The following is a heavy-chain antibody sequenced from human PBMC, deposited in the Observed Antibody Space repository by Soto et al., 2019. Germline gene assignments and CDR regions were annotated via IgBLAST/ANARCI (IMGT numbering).Heavy chain of an antibody. D-gene: IGHD3-10*01. CDR3: ARNYGFYFDY. J-gene: IGHJ4*02. CDR1: GGSISSYY. CDR2: IYYSGST. Sequence: PSETLSLTCTVSGGSISSYYWSWFRQPPGKGLEWIGYIYYSGSTNYNPSLKSRVTISVDTSKNQFSLKLSSVTAADTAVYYCARNYGFYFDYWGQGTLVTVSS. V-gene: IGHV4-59*08.